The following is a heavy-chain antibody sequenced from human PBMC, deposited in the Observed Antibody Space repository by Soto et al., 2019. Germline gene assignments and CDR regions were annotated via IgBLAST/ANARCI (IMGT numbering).Heavy chain of an antibody. J-gene: IGHJ4*02. Sequence: SETLSLTCTVSGGSISSYYLSWIRQPPGKGLEWIGYIYYSGSTNYNPSLKSRVTMSVDTSKDQFSLKLSSVTAADTAVYYCASGGRAYCSGGSCYDLFDYWGQGTLVTVSS. CDR1: GGSISSYY. CDR3: ASGGRAYCSGGSCYDLFDY. D-gene: IGHD2-15*01. V-gene: IGHV4-59*01. CDR2: IYYSGST.